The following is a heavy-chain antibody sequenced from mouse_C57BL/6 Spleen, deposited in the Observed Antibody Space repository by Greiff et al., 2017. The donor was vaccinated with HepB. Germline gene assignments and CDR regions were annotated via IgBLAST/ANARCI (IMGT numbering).Heavy chain of an antibody. J-gene: IGHJ2*01. CDR1: GYTFTSYW. V-gene: IGHV1-64*01. CDR2: IHPNSGRT. Sequence: QVQLQQPGAELVKPGASVKLSCKASGYTFTSYWMHWVKQRPGQGLEWIGMIHPNSGRTNYNEKFKSKATLTVDKSSSTAYMQLSSLTSEDSAVYYCARRGGEYAYFDYWGQGTTLTVSS. D-gene: IGHD5-2*01. CDR3: ARRGGEYAYFDY.